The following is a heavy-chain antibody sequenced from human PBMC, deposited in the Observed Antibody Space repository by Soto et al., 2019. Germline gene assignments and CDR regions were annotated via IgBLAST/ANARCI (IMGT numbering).Heavy chain of an antibody. V-gene: IGHV6-1*01. J-gene: IGHJ5*02. D-gene: IGHD6-19*01. Sequence: PSQTLSLTCAISGDSISSNSAAWNWIRQSPSRGLEWLGRTYYRSKWYNDYAVSVKSRITINPDTSKNQFSLQLNSVTPEDTAVYYCARSTAVAGTGWFDPWGEGTLVTVSS. CDR1: GDSISSNSAA. CDR3: ARSTAVAGTGWFDP. CDR2: TYYRSKWYN.